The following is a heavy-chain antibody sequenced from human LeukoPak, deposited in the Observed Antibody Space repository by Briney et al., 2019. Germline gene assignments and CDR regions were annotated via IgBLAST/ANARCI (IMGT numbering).Heavy chain of an antibody. CDR2: ISWNSDSI. D-gene: IGHD3-10*01. CDR3: AKESLLIWFGDLNAFDI. Sequence: PGRPLRFSCAASGFTFDDYAMHWVRQAPGKGLGWGSGISWNSDSIGSADSVKGRFTISRDNAKNSLDLQMTSLRAEDTALYYCAKESLLIWFGDLNAFDIWGQGTMVTASS. J-gene: IGHJ3*02. CDR1: GFTFDDYA. V-gene: IGHV3-9*01.